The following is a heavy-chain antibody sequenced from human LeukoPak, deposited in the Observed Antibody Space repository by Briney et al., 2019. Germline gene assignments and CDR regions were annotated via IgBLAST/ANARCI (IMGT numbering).Heavy chain of an antibody. CDR2: IYPGDSDT. V-gene: IGHV5-51*01. D-gene: IGHD2-21*02. CDR3: ARQQYCGGDCYYTPFDY. J-gene: IGHJ4*02. Sequence: GESLKISCKGSGYSFTSYWIGWVRQMPGKGLEWMGIIYPGDSDTSYSPSFQGQVTISADKSISTAYLQWSSLKASDTAMYYCARQQYCGGDCYYTPFDYWGQGILVTVSS. CDR1: GYSFTSYW.